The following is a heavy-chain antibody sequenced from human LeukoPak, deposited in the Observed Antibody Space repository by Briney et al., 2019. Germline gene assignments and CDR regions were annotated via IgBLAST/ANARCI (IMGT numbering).Heavy chain of an antibody. CDR2: IYRGGGT. CDR3: ARDVIYASEIYSYGDC. V-gene: IGHV3-66*01. J-gene: IGHJ4*02. D-gene: IGHD3-16*01. Sequence: GGSLRLSCAASGFTVSTNYGSWGRQAPGKGLEWVSVIYRGGGTAYADSVKDRFTISRDNFKNMVYLHMNSLKAEDTAVYYCARDVIYASEIYSYGDCLGQGTLVTVSS. CDR1: GFTVSTNY.